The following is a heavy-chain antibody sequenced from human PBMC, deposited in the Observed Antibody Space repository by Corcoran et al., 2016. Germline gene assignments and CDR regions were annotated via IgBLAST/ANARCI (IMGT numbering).Heavy chain of an antibody. J-gene: IGHJ5*02. D-gene: IGHD1-7*01. CDR1: GGSFSGYY. V-gene: IGHV4-34*01. Sequence: QVQLQQWGAGLLKPSETLSLTCAVYGGSFSGYYWSWIRQPPGKGLEWIGEINHSGSTNYNPSLKSRVTISVDTSKNQFSLKLSPVTAADTAVYYCARGNYGGHNWFDPWGQGTLVTVSS. CDR3: ARGNYGGHNWFDP. CDR2: INHSGST.